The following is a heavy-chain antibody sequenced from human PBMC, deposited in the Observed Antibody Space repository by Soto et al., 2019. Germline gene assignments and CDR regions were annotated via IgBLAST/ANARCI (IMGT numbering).Heavy chain of an antibody. V-gene: IGHV3-15*01. CDR3: VRGYNSPFEP. J-gene: IGHJ5*02. CDR1: GFTFTDAW. D-gene: IGHD5-12*01. Sequence: GGSLRLSCAASGFTFTDAWMSWVRQAPGKGLEWVGRIKSKTFGGTTDYAAPVKGQVTISADKSISTAYLQWSSLKASDTAMYYCVRGYNSPFEPWGQGTPVTVSS. CDR2: IKSKTFGGTT.